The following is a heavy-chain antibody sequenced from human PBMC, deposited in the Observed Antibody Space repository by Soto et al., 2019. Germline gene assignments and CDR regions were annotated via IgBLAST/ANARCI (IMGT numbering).Heavy chain of an antibody. V-gene: IGHV4-31*01. CDR1: GGSISSGGYY. J-gene: IGHJ3*02. CDR2: IYYSGIT. Sequence: SETLSLTCTVSGGSISSGGYYWSWIRQHPGKGLEWIGYIYYSGITYNPSLKSQVTISIDTSKNQFSLKLTSVTAADTAVYYCERDSQYNPGAFDIWGQGTMVSVSS. D-gene: IGHD1-20*01. CDR3: ERDSQYNPGAFDI.